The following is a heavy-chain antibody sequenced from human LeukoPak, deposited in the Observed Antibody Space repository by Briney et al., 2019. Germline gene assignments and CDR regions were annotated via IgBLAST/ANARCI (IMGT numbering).Heavy chain of an antibody. D-gene: IGHD3-10*02. CDR2: IYHSGST. J-gene: IGHJ3*02. CDR3: ARGGVRGVIKDAFDI. Sequence: SETLSVICTVSGDSISSGDYSWSWIRQPPGKGLEWIGYIYHSGSTYYNPSLKSRVTISVDRSKNQFSLKLSSVTAADTAVYYCARGGVRGVIKDAFDIWGQETMVTVSS. V-gene: IGHV4-30-2*01. CDR1: GDSISSGDYS.